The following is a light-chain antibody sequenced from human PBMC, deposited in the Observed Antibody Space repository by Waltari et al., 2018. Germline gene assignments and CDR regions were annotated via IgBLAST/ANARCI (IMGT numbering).Light chain of an antibody. CDR2: DVS. V-gene: IGLV2-14*04. Sequence: YQQHPGKAAKLMIYDVSKRPSGVSNRFSGSKSGNTASLTISGLQAEDEADYYCTSYTSSNTYVFGTGTKVTVL. CDR3: TSYTSSNTYV. J-gene: IGLJ1*01.